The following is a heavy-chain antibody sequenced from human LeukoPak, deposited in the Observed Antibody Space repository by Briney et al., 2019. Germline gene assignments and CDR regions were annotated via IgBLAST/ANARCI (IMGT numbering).Heavy chain of an antibody. CDR1: GFTFSSYW. CDR3: ARDHIVGATLFDF. CDR2: IKQDGSEE. D-gene: IGHD1-26*01. V-gene: IGHV3-7*01. J-gene: IGHJ4*02. Sequence: PGGSLRLSCAASGFTFSSYWMSWVRQAPGKGLEWVANIKQDGSEEYYVDSVKGRFTISRDNAKNSLYLQMNSLRAEDTAVYYCARDHIVGATLFDFWGQGTLVTVSS.